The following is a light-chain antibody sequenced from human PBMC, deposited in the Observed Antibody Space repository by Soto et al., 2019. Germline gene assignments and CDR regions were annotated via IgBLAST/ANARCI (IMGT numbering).Light chain of an antibody. CDR1: QSVSSSY. Sequence: EIVLTQSPGTLSLSPGERATLSCRASQSVSSSYLAWYQQKPGQAPRLLIYGASSRATGIPDRFSGSGSGTDFTLTISRLVPEDFAVYYCQQYGSSPRTFGPGTKVDIK. CDR2: GAS. V-gene: IGKV3-20*01. J-gene: IGKJ3*01. CDR3: QQYGSSPRT.